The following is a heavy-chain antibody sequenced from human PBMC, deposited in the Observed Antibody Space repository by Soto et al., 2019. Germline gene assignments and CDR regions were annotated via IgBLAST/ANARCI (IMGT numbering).Heavy chain of an antibody. Sequence: VTLSLTCAVSGFFISSGNYWGWIRKPPGKGLEWIGSIFHGGNTYYNPSLKSRVTISVDMSKNQFSLKLNSVTAADTAVYYCARARWYDAFDVWGQGTVVTVSS. J-gene: IGHJ3*01. V-gene: IGHV4-38-2*01. D-gene: IGHD2-15*01. CDR3: ARARWYDAFDV. CDR2: IFHGGNT. CDR1: GFFISSGNY.